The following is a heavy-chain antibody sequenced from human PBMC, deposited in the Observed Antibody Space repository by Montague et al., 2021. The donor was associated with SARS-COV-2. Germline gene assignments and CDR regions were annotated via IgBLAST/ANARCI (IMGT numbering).Heavy chain of an antibody. CDR2: ISSSGSTI. CDR1: GFTFSSYE. CDR3: ARGPRITMIVVVITDIWFDP. D-gene: IGHD3-22*01. Sequence: SLRLSCAASGFTFSSYEMNWVRQAPGKGLEWVSYISSSGSTIYYADSVKGRFTISRDNAKNSLYLQMNSLRAADTAVYYCARGPRITMIVVVITDIWFDPWGQGTLVTVSS. J-gene: IGHJ5*02. V-gene: IGHV3-48*03.